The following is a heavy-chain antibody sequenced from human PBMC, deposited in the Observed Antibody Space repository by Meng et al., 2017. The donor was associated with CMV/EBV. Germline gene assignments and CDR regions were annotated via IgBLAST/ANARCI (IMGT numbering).Heavy chain of an antibody. CDR2: IIPIFGTA. Sequence: SVKVSCKASGGTFSSYAISWVRQAPGQGLEWMGGIIPIFGTANYAQKFQGRVTITTDESTSTAYMELSSLRSEDTAVYYCARVYPRPSRVVVPPGAYYYYGMDVWGQGTTVTVSS. D-gene: IGHD3-22*01. CDR1: GGTFSSYA. J-gene: IGHJ6*02. CDR3: ARVYPRPSRVVVPPGAYYYYGMDV. V-gene: IGHV1-69*05.